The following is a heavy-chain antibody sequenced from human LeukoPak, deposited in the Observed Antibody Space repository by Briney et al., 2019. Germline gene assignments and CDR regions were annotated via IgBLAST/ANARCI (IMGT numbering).Heavy chain of an antibody. Sequence: ASVKVSGKVSGYTLTELSMHWVRQAPGKGLEWMGGFDPEDGETIYAQKFQGRVTMTEDTSTDTAYIELSSLRSEDTAVYYCATGPAGSYRGVWYFDLWGRGTLVTVSS. V-gene: IGHV1-24*01. CDR1: GYTLTELS. J-gene: IGHJ2*01. D-gene: IGHD1-26*01. CDR3: ATGPAGSYRGVWYFDL. CDR2: FDPEDGET.